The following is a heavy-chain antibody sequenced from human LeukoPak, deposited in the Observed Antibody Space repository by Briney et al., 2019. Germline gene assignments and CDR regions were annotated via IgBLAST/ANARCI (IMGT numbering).Heavy chain of an antibody. J-gene: IGHJ4*02. CDR3: ARDLGSTVTTFFDY. Sequence: APVKVSCKASGYTFTGYYMHWVRQAPGQGLEWMGWINPNSGGTNYAQKFQGRVTMTRDTSISTAYMELSRLRSDDTAVYYCARDLGSTVTTFFDYWGQGTLVTVSS. D-gene: IGHD4-11*01. CDR1: GYTFTGYY. CDR2: INPNSGGT. V-gene: IGHV1-2*02.